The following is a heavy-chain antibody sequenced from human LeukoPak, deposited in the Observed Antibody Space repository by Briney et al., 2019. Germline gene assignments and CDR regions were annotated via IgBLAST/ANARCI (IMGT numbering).Heavy chain of an antibody. CDR1: GGSISSGDYY. J-gene: IGHJ5*02. Sequence: PSETLSLTCTVSGGSISSGDYYWSWIRQPPGKGLEWIGYIYYSGSTYYNPSLKSRVTLSVDTSKNQFSLKLSSVTAADTAVYYCARHIGQYYDFWSGYGDSNWFDPWGQGTLVTVSS. V-gene: IGHV4-30-4*01. CDR2: IYYSGST. CDR3: ARHIGQYYDFWSGYGDSNWFDP. D-gene: IGHD3-3*01.